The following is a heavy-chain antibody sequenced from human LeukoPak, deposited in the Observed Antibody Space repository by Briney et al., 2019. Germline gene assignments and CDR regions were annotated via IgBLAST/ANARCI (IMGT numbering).Heavy chain of an antibody. V-gene: IGHV3-23*01. CDR1: GFTFSSYV. CDR2: ISGSGGST. Sequence: PGGSLRLSCAASGFTFSSYVMSWVRQAPGKGLEWVSAISGSGGSTYYADSVKGRFTISRDNSKNTLYLQMNSLRAEDTAVYYCAKYLWAFGGEIDYWGQGTLVTVSS. CDR3: AKYLWAFGGEIDY. J-gene: IGHJ4*02. D-gene: IGHD3-16*01.